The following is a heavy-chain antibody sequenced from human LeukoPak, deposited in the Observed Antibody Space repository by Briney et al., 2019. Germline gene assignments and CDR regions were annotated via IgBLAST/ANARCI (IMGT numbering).Heavy chain of an antibody. CDR3: ARDYCSSTSCYDYYMDV. CDR2: ISGSSDYI. D-gene: IGHD2-2*01. V-gene: IGHV3-21*01. Sequence: GGSLRLSCAASGFIFSSYSMNWVRQAPGKGLEWVSSISGSSDYIYYADSVKGRFTISRDNAKNSLYLQMNSLRAEDTAVYYCARDYCSSTSCYDYYMDVWGKGTTVTVSS. CDR1: GFIFSSYS. J-gene: IGHJ6*03.